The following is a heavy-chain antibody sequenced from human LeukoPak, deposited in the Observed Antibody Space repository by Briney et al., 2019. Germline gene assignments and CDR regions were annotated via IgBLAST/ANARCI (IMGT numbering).Heavy chain of an antibody. J-gene: IGHJ4*02. CDR2: ISGSGGST. Sequence: PGGSLRLSCAASGFTFSSYAMSWVRQAPGKGLEWVSAISGSGGSTYYADSVKGRFTISRDNSKNTLYLQLNSLRAEDTAVYSCAKGFSSSWQSYFDYWGQGTLVTVSS. CDR1: GFTFSSYA. CDR3: AKGFSSSWQSYFDY. D-gene: IGHD6-13*01. V-gene: IGHV3-23*01.